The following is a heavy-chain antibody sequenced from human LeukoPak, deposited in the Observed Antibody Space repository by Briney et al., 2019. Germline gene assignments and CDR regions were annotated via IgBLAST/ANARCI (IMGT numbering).Heavy chain of an antibody. J-gene: IGHJ4*02. CDR2: IYHSGST. D-gene: IGHD1-26*01. V-gene: IGHV4-38-2*02. Sequence: PSETLSLTCTVSGYSISSGYYWGWIRQPPGKGLEWIGSIYHSGSTYYNLSLKSRVTISVDTSKNQFSLKLSSVTAADTAVYYCARALGGSPRDYWGQGTLVTVSS. CDR3: ARALGGSPRDY. CDR1: GYSISSGYY.